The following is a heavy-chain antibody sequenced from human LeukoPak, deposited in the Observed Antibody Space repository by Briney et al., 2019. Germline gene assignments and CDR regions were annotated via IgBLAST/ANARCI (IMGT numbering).Heavy chain of an antibody. CDR3: AREFDYGDYPYGPGAFDI. D-gene: IGHD4-17*01. Sequence: GGSLRLSCAASGFTVSSNYMSWVRQAPGKGLEWVSAIYSGGSTYYADSVKGRFTISRDNSKNTLYLQMNSLRAEDTAVYYCAREFDYGDYPYGPGAFDIWGQGTMVTVSS. V-gene: IGHV3-53*01. CDR1: GFTVSSNY. CDR2: IYSGGST. J-gene: IGHJ3*02.